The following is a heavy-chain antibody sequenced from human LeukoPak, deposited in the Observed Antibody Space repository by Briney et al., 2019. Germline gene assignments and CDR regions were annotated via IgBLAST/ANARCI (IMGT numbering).Heavy chain of an antibody. D-gene: IGHD3-16*01. J-gene: IGHJ4*02. V-gene: IGHV3-30*03. CDR1: GFTFTPQG. Sequence: WRSLRLSCVDSGFTFTPQGIHLVRQAPGKGLEWVTVTSYDGNNKYYADSVKGRFTISRDNSKNTLYLQMNSLKAEDTAIYYCAGGGGYFYYWGPGALFTVSS. CDR2: TSYDGNNK. CDR3: AGGGGYFYY.